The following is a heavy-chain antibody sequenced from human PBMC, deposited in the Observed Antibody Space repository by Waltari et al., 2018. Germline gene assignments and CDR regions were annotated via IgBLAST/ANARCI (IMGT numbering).Heavy chain of an antibody. J-gene: IGHJ3*02. CDR1: GGSFSGYY. D-gene: IGHD3-22*01. CDR3: ARGHSYYDRSGYYLHFWVDAFDI. Sequence: QVQLQQWGAGLLKPSETLSLTCAVYGGSFSGYYWSWIRQPPGKGLEWIGEIKHSGSTNYNPSLKGRVTISVDTSKNQFSRKLSSVTAADTAVYYCARGHSYYDRSGYYLHFWVDAFDIWGQGTMVTVSS. CDR2: IKHSGST. V-gene: IGHV4-34*01.